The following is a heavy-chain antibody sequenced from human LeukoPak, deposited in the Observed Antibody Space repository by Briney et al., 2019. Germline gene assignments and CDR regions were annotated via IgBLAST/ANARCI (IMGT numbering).Heavy chain of an antibody. CDR2: MYYNGRT. D-gene: IGHD1-14*01. CDR3: ARARRDVAEAMD. Sequence: SETLSLTCTVSGGSISSYYWSWIRQPPGRGLEWIGGMYYNGRTYYNPSLKSRVHISPDTSKNHFSLKLSSVTAADTAVYYCARARRDVAEAMDWSQGTLVTVSS. V-gene: IGHV4-59*08. CDR1: GGSISSYY. J-gene: IGHJ4*02.